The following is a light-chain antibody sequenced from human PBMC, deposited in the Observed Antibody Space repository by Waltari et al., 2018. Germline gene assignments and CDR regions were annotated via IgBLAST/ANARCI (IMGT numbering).Light chain of an antibody. CDR1: QSVLHNY. CDR2: GSY. Sequence: EIVLTQSPGPVSLSPGESATLSCRASQSVLHNYLAWYQQQPGQPPRLLIYGSYNRAPGVPDKFSGSGSGTDFTLTISSLEPEDYAVYYYQQYASPPPLTFGGGAKVEIK. V-gene: IGKV3-20*01. J-gene: IGKJ4*01. CDR3: QQYASPPPLT.